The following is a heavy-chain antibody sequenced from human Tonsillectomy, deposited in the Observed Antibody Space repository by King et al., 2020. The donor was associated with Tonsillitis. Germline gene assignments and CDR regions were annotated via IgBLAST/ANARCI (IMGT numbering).Heavy chain of an antibody. V-gene: IGHV4-34*01. Sequence: HVQLQQWGAGLLKPSETLSLTCAVYGGSFSDYYWNWIRQPPGKGLEWVGEINHSGATNYNPSLKRRVIITVDTSKKQLSLKLRCVTAADTSVYYCAGALSYCSGGNCYSYWYSFDYWSQGTLVTVSS. J-gene: IGHJ4*02. CDR2: INHSGAT. D-gene: IGHD2-15*01. CDR1: GGSFSDYY. CDR3: AGALSYCSGGNCYSYWYSFDY.